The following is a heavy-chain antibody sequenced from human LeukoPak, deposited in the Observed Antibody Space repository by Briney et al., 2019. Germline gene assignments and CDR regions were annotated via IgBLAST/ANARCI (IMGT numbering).Heavy chain of an antibody. D-gene: IGHD2-15*01. CDR3: ARGSVVAANFDF. J-gene: IGHJ4*02. Sequence: GGSLRLSCAASGFTFSDYYMSWIRQAPGKGLEWVSSIIISGSSTYNADSVKGRFTISRDNAKNSLYLQMNSLRAEDTAVYYCARGSVVAANFDFWGQGTLVTVSS. CDR1: GFTFSDYY. V-gene: IGHV3-11*01. CDR2: IIISGSST.